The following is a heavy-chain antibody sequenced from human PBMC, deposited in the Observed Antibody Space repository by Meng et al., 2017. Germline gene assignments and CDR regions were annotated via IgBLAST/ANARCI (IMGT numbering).Heavy chain of an antibody. CDR2: INHSGST. D-gene: IGHD3-16*01. CDR1: GGSFSGYY. Sequence: QVQLQPWGAGLLKPSDTLSLTCAVYGGSFSGYYWSWIRQHPGKGLEWIGEINHSGSTNYNPSLKSRVTISVDTSKNQSSLKLSSVTAADTAVYYCARGRGSWGYWGQGTLVTVSS. CDR3: ARGRGSWGY. J-gene: IGHJ4*02. V-gene: IGHV4-34*01.